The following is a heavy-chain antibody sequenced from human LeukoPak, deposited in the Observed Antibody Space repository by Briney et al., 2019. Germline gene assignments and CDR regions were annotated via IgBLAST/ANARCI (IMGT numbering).Heavy chain of an antibody. D-gene: IGHD2-2*01. Sequence: SETLSLTCTVSGGSLSSYYWSWIRQPPGKGLEWIGYIYYSGSTYYNPSLKSRVTISVDTSKNQFSLKLSSVTAADTAVYYCARIRVVVPAADYYYMDVWGKGTTVTVSS. CDR1: GGSLSSYY. CDR2: IYYSGST. CDR3: ARIRVVVPAADYYYMDV. V-gene: IGHV4-59*08. J-gene: IGHJ6*03.